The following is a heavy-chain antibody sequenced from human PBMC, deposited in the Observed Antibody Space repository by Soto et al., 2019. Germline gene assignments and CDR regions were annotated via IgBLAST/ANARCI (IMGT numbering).Heavy chain of an antibody. V-gene: IGHV3-23*01. CDR1: GFTFSSYA. CDR2: ISGSGGST. CDR3: AKVKSYDYVWGSYRY. J-gene: IGHJ4*02. D-gene: IGHD3-16*02. Sequence: PGGSLRLSCAASGFTFSSYAMSWVRQAPGKGLEWVSAISGSGGSTYYADSVKGRFTISRDNSKNTLYLQMNSLRAEDTAVYYCAKVKSYDYVWGSYRYWGQGTLVTVSS.